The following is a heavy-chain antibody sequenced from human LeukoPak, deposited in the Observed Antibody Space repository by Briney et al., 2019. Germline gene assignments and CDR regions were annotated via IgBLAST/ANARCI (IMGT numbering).Heavy chain of an antibody. J-gene: IGHJ4*02. Sequence: SETLSLTCTVSGGSISSGGYSWSWIRQHPGKGLEWIGYIYYTGGTYYDPSLKSRVTISEDTSKNQFSLMLSSVTAADTAVYYCARDDILTGYDWGQGTLVTVSS. CDR3: ARDDILTGYD. V-gene: IGHV4-31*03. CDR1: GGSISSGGYS. D-gene: IGHD3-9*01. CDR2: IYYTGGT.